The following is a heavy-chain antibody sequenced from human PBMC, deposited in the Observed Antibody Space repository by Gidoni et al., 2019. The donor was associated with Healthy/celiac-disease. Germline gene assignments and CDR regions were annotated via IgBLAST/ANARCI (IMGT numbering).Heavy chain of an antibody. CDR1: GFTFSSYG. CDR2: IWYDGSNK. D-gene: IGHD1-26*01. Sequence: QVQLVESGGGVVQPGRSLRLSCAASGFTFSSYGMHWVRQAPGKGLEWVAVIWYDGSNKYYADSVKGRFTISRDNSKNTLYLQMNSLRAEDTAVYYCARDKHAGATHFDYWGQGTLVTVSS. CDR3: ARDKHAGATHFDY. J-gene: IGHJ4*02. V-gene: IGHV3-33*01.